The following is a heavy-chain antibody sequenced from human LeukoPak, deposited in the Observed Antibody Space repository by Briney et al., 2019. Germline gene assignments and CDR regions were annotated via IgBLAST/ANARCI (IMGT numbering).Heavy chain of an antibody. V-gene: IGHV6-1*01. CDR1: GDSVSSTSAA. CDR3: ARGSIAVNWFDP. J-gene: IGHJ5*02. D-gene: IGHD6-6*01. CDR2: TYYRSKWYN. Sequence: SQTLSLTCAISGDSVSSTSAAWNWIRQSPSRGLEWLGRTYYRSKWYNDYAVSVKSRITINPDTSKNQFSLQLNSVTHEDTAVYYCARGSIAVNWFDPWGQGTLVTVSS.